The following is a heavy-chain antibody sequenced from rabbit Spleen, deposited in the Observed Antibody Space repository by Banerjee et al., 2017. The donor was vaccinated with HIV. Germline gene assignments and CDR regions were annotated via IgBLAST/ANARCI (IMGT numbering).Heavy chain of an antibody. CDR1: GVSFSTNSY. CDR2: IEGGKP. Sequence: QEQLEESGGDLVKPGASLTLTCTASGVSFSTNSYMCWVRQAPGKGLEWIACIEGGKPVYATWASGRFTISRTSSTTVTLRMTSLTAADRATYFCARDLVAVIGWNFNLWGQGTLVTVS. V-gene: IGHV1S45*01. J-gene: IGHJ4*01. D-gene: IGHD1-1*01. CDR3: ARDLVAVIGWNFNL.